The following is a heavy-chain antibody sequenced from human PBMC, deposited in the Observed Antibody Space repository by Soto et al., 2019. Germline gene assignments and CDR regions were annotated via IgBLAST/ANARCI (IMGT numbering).Heavy chain of an antibody. Sequence: QVQLVQSGAEVKKPGSSVKVSCKASGGTFSSYTISWVRQAPGQGLEWMGRIIPILGIANYAQKFQGRVTXTXXKSTSTAYMELSSLRSEDTAVYYCARDYGDYRFDPWGQGTLVTVSS. J-gene: IGHJ5*02. CDR2: IIPILGIA. D-gene: IGHD4-17*01. V-gene: IGHV1-69*02. CDR1: GGTFSSYT. CDR3: ARDYGDYRFDP.